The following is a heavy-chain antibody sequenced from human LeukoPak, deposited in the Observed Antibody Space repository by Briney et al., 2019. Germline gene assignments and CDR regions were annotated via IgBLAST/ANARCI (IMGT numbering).Heavy chain of an antibody. V-gene: IGHV3-23*01. CDR1: GFTLSIYA. CDR2: SGNDGKT. CDR3: ARESHQWLLHFDS. D-gene: IGHD6-19*01. Sequence: GGSLRLSCAASGFTLSIYAMSWVRQTPRKGLEWVSASGNDGKTYYTDSVQGRFTISRDNSKNTLFLQMNNLGAEDTAFYYCARESHQWLLHFDSWGQGTLVTDSS. J-gene: IGHJ4*02.